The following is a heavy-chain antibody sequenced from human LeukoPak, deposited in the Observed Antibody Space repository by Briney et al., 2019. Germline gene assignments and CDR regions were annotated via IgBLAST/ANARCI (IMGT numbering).Heavy chain of an antibody. CDR1: GFSFSSYS. D-gene: IGHD1-7*01. Sequence: GGSLRLSCAASGFSFSSYSMNWVRQAPGRGLEWISYISSGSRTIFYADSVKGRFTISRDNAKNSLYLLMNSLRADDTAVYYCANQGITGTHFDYWGQGTLVTVSS. J-gene: IGHJ4*02. V-gene: IGHV3-48*01. CDR2: ISSGSRTI. CDR3: ANQGITGTHFDY.